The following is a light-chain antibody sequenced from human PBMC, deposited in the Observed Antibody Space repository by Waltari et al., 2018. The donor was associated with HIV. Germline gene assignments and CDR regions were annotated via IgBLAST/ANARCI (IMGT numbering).Light chain of an antibody. CDR1: SSDVGDYNY. CDR2: DVS. Sequence: QSALTQPASVSGSPGQSITISCTGTSSDVGDYNYVSWYQQHTGKAPKLIIYDVSKRPSGVSNRFSGSKSGNTASLTISGLQTEDEADYYCSSYTSSSTRVFGTGTKVTVL. CDR3: SSYTSSSTRV. J-gene: IGLJ1*01. V-gene: IGLV2-14*01.